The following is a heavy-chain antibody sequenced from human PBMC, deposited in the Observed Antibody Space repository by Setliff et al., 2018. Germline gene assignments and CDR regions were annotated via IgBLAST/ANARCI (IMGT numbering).Heavy chain of an antibody. CDR3: ARVSEAAAAGFDY. CDR2: INAGTGNT. V-gene: IGHV1-3*01. CDR1: GYTFTSYA. D-gene: IGHD6-13*01. J-gene: IGHJ4*02. Sequence: ASVKVSCKASGYTFTSYAMPWVRQAPGQRLEWMGWINAGTGNTNYAQKFQGRVTMTTDTSTSTAYMELRSLRSDDTAVYYCARVSEAAAAGFDYWGQGTLVTVSS.